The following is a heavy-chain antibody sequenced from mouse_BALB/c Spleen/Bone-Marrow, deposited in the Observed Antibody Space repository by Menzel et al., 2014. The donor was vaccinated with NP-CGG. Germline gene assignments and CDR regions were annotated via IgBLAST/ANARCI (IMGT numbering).Heavy chain of an antibody. CDR2: INPYNDGT. CDR3: AREVVATDYFDY. D-gene: IGHD1-1*01. J-gene: IGHJ2*01. CDR1: GYTFTSSV. Sequence: EVQLQQSGPELVKPGASVKMSCKASGYTFTSSVMHWVKQKPGQGLEWIGYINPYNDGTKYNERLRGSATLTFDRSCSTAYMELSSLTSEDSAVYYGAREVVATDYFDYWGQGTTLTVSS. V-gene: IGHV1-14*01.